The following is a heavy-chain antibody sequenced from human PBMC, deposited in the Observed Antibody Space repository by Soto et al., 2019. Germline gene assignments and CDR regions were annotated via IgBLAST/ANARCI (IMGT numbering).Heavy chain of an antibody. J-gene: IGHJ6*04. Sequence: ASVKVSCKASGYTFTGYYMHWVRQAPGQGLEWMGWINPNSGGTNYAQKFQGWVTMTRDTSISTAYMELSRLRSDDTAVYYCARDLANSDTQNYYYGMDVWGQRDHGHRLL. CDR1: GYTFTGYY. CDR3: ARDLANSDTQNYYYGMDV. V-gene: IGHV1-2*04. CDR2: INPNSGGT.